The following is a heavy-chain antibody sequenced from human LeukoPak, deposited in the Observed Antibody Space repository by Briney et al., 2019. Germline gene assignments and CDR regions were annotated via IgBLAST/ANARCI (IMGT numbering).Heavy chain of an antibody. CDR2: IWYDGSNK. CDR3: ARDGGDGCFCDY. D-gene: IGHD2-8*01. J-gene: IGHJ4*02. Sequence: PGGSLRLSCAASGFTFSSYGMHWVRQAPGKGLEWVAVIWYDGSNKYYADSVKGRFTISRDNSKNTLYLQMNSLRAEDTAVYYCARDGGDGCFCDYWGQGTLVTVSS. V-gene: IGHV3-33*08. CDR1: GFTFSSYG.